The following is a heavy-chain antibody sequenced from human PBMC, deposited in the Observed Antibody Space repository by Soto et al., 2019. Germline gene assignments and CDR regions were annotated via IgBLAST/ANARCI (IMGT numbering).Heavy chain of an antibody. CDR3: ARGYYASSGYYSDAFDI. Sequence: QLQLQESGSGLVKPSQTLSLTCAVSGGSISSGGYSWSWIRQPPGKGLEWIGYIYHSGSTYYNPSLNSRVTISVDRSKNQFSLKLSSVTAADTAVYYCARGYYASSGYYSDAFDIWGQGTMVTVSS. V-gene: IGHV4-30-2*01. D-gene: IGHD3-22*01. CDR2: IYHSGST. J-gene: IGHJ3*02. CDR1: GGSISSGGYS.